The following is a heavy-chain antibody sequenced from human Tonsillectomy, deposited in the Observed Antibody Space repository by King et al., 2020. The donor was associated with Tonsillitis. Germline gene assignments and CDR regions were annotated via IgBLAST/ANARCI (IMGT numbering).Heavy chain of an antibody. CDR3: ARTDLWSGHNKWFDP. J-gene: IGHJ5*02. D-gene: IGHD3-3*01. Sequence: VQLVESGGNVVRPGGSLRLSCAASGFTFDDYGMSWVRQVPGKGLEWVSGINWNGNSTGYADSVKGRFTISRDNAKNSLYLPMNRLRAEDTAFYHCARTDLWSGHNKWFDPWGQGTLVTVSS. V-gene: IGHV3-20*01. CDR1: GFTFDDYG. CDR2: INWNGNST.